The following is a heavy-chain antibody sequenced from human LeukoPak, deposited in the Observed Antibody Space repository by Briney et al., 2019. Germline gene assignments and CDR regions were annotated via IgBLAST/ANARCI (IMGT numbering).Heavy chain of an antibody. CDR3: ARGQGATVPQVGKNWFDP. CDR2: IYYSGTT. J-gene: IGHJ5*02. Sequence: SETLSLTCSVSGDSIRSNYWNWIRQSPGKGLEWIGHIYYSGTTNYNPSLKSRVILSVDTSKNQFSLKLISVTAADTAVYYCARGQGATVPQVGKNWFDPWGQGTRVIVSS. CDR1: GDSIRSNY. V-gene: IGHV4-59*12. D-gene: IGHD1-26*01.